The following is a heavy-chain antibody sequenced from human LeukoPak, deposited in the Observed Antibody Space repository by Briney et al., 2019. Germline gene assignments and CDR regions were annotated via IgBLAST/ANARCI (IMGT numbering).Heavy chain of an antibody. CDR3: ARDGKIAARPNNWFDP. J-gene: IGHJ5*02. Sequence: ASVKVSCTASGYTFTGYYMHWVRQAPGQGLEWMGRINPNSGGTNYAQKFQGRVTMTRDTSISTAYMELSRLRSDDTAVYYCARDGKIAARPNNWFDPWGQGTLVTVSS. CDR1: GYTFTGYY. CDR2: INPNSGGT. V-gene: IGHV1-2*06. D-gene: IGHD6-6*01.